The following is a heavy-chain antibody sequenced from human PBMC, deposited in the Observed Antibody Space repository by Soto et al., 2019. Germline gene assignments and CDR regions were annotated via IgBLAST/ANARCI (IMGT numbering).Heavy chain of an antibody. V-gene: IGHV1-2*02. D-gene: IGHD3-22*01. Sequence: ASVKVSCKASGYTFTAYYIHWVRQAGGQGLEWMGWINPITGGTNYAPNFQGRVTMTRDTSISTAYMELSSLRSDDTALYYCARNYYDSSDRDYLEYWGQGTLLSVSS. CDR1: GYTFTAYY. J-gene: IGHJ4*02. CDR2: INPITGGT. CDR3: ARNYYDSSDRDYLEY.